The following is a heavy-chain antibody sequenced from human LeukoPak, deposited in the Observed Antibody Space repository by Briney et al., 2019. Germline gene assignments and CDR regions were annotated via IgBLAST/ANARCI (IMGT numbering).Heavy chain of an antibody. CDR1: GFTFSSYA. Sequence: PGGSLGLSCAASGFTFSSYAMSWVRQAPGKGLEWVSAISGSGGSTYYADSVKGRFTISRDNSKNTLYLQMNSLRAEDTAVYYCAKPDPKRSSSTYYFDYWGQGTLVTVSS. J-gene: IGHJ4*02. V-gene: IGHV3-23*01. CDR2: ISGSGGST. D-gene: IGHD6-6*01. CDR3: AKPDPKRSSSTYYFDY.